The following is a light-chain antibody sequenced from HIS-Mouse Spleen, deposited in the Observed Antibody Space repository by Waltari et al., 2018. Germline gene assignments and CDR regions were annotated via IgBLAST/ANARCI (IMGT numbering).Light chain of an antibody. CDR2: HVS. Sequence: SALPQPASVSGSPGQSITISGTGTSSDVGGYNYVAWYQQHPGKAPKLMIYHVSNRSSGVSNRFSGSKSGNTASLTISGLQAEDEADYYCSSYTSSSTYVFGTGTKVTVL. V-gene: IGLV2-14*03. CDR3: SSYTSSSTYV. J-gene: IGLJ1*01. CDR1: SSDVGGYNY.